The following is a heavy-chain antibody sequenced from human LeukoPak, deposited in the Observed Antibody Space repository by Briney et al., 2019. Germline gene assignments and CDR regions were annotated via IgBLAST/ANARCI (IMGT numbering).Heavy chain of an antibody. V-gene: IGHV3-74*01. Sequence: GGSLRLSCAASGFTFSSYAMSWVRQAPGKGLMWVSRINSDGRRINYADSVKGRFTVSRDNAKSTLFLQMNSLRGEDTAVYYCARTDNLDYWGQGTLVTVSS. CDR1: GFTFSSYA. CDR2: INSDGRRI. CDR3: ARTDNLDY. J-gene: IGHJ4*02. D-gene: IGHD5-24*01.